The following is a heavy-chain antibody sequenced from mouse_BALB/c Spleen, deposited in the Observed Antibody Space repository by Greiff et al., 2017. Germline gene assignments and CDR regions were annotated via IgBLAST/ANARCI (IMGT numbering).Heavy chain of an antibody. Sequence: GGGLVQPKGSLKLSCAASGFTFNTYAMNWVRQAPGKGLEWVARIRSKSNNYATYYADSVKDRFTISRDDSQSMLYLQMNNLKTEDTAMYYCVRQDSSGYYAMDDWGQGTSVTVSS. D-gene: IGHD3-2*01. CDR1: GFTFNTYA. CDR2: IRSKSNNYAT. V-gene: IGHV10-1*02. J-gene: IGHJ4*01. CDR3: VRQDSSGYYAMDD.